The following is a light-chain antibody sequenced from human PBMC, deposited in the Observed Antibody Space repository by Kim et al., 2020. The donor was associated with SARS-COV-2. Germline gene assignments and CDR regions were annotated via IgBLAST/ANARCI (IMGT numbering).Light chain of an antibody. CDR1: QSVSIN. J-gene: IGKJ2*03. CDR3: QQTFRTQYS. Sequence: ASVGDRVTITCRASQSVSINLNWYQQKPGKAPRLLIYAASSLQSGVPSRFSGSGSGTGFTLTISSLQPEDFAVYYCQQTFRTQYSFGRGTKVDIK. CDR2: AAS. V-gene: IGKV1-39*01.